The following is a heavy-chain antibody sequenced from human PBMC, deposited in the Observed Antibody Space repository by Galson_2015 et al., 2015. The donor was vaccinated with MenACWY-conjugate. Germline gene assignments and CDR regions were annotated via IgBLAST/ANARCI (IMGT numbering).Heavy chain of an antibody. J-gene: IGHJ4*02. CDR1: GFSFSTYG. CDR2: ISSSSQYI. Sequence: SLRLSCAASGFSFSTYGMDWVRQAPGKGLEWVASISSSSQYIYYADSVRGRFTISRDNAKKSLYLQMNSLRAEDTAIYYCARVRKSLFNYSYVSAYFSNGLDYWGQGTRVAVSS. V-gene: IGHV3-21*01. CDR3: ARVRKSLFNYSYVSAYFSNGLDY. D-gene: IGHD3-22*01.